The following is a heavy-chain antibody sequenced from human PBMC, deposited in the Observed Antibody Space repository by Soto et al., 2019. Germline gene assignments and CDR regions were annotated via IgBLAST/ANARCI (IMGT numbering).Heavy chain of an antibody. Sequence: SETLSLTCTVSGGSISSYYWSWIRQPPGKXLEWIGYIYYSGSTNYNPSLKSRVTISVDTSKNQFSLKLSSVTAADTAVYYCARSALIYDSSGYYSYYYYGMDVWGQGTTVTVSS. V-gene: IGHV4-59*01. CDR2: IYYSGST. J-gene: IGHJ6*02. D-gene: IGHD3-22*01. CDR3: ARSALIYDSSGYYSYYYYGMDV. CDR1: GGSISSYY.